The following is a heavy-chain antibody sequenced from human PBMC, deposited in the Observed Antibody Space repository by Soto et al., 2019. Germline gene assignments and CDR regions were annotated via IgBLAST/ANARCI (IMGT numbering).Heavy chain of an antibody. CDR3: TRSRSATVFDY. D-gene: IGHD2-15*01. CDR1: GFTFNSYW. CDR2: INTDGRST. V-gene: IGHV3-74*01. J-gene: IGHJ4*02. Sequence: GGSLRLSCAASGFTFNSYWMHWVRQAPGKGLACVSRINTDGRSTRYADSVKGRFTISRDNAKNTLYLQMNNLKAEDTAVYYCTRSRSATVFDYWGRGTLVTVSS.